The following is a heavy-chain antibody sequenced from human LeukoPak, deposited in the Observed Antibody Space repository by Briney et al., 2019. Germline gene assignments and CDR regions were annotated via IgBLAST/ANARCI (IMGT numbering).Heavy chain of an antibody. CDR1: GGSFSGYY. J-gene: IGHJ5*02. CDR2: INHSGST. D-gene: IGHD3-10*01. CDR3: ARSMVRGVIIFWFDP. V-gene: IGHV4-34*01. Sequence: SETLSLTCAVYGGSFSGYYWSWIRQPPGKGLEWIGEINHSGSTNYNPSLKSRVTISVDTSKNQFSLKLSSVTVADTAVYYCARSMVRGVIIFWFDPWGQGTLVTVSS.